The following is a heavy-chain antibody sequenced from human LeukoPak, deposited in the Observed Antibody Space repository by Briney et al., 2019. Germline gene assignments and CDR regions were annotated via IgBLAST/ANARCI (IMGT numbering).Heavy chain of an antibody. D-gene: IGHD3-10*01. J-gene: IGHJ3*02. V-gene: IGHV3-21*01. CDR3: ARNRITMVRGVQRPPGAFDI. CDR1: GFTFSSYS. Sequence: GGALRLSFAASGFTFSSYSMNWGRQAPGKGLEWVSSINSSSSYIYYADSVKGRFTISRDNAKNSLYLQMNSLRAEDTAVYYCARNRITMVRGVQRPPGAFDIWGQGTMITVSS. CDR2: INSSSSYI.